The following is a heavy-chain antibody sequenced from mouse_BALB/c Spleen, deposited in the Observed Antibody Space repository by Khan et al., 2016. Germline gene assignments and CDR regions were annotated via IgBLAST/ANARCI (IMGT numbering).Heavy chain of an antibody. D-gene: IGHD2-2*01. CDR2: MWAGGTT. V-gene: IGHV2-9*02. J-gene: IGHJ2*01. CDR3: ARSPNYYGYPVDC. Sequence: QVQLKESGPGLVAPSQSLSITCTVSGFSLTSYAIHWVRQPPGKGLEWLGVMWAGGTTNYNSALMSGLSISKDNSKSQVFLQMNSLQTDDTAMYYCARSPNYYGYPVDCWGQGTTLTVSS. CDR1: GFSLTSYA.